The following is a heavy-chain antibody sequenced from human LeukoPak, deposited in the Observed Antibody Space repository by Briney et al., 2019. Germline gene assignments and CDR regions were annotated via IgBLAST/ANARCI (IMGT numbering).Heavy chain of an antibody. CDR3: ARDSSEFRSLIPH. D-gene: IGHD2-21*01. CDR2: IIPIFGTA. CDR1: GGTFISYA. Sequence: GASVKVSCKASGGTFISYAISWVRQAPGQGLEWMGGIIPIFGTANYAQKFQGRVTFTADESTSTAYMELSSLRSEDTAVYYCARDSSEFRSLIPHWGQGTLVTVSS. V-gene: IGHV1-69*13. J-gene: IGHJ1*01.